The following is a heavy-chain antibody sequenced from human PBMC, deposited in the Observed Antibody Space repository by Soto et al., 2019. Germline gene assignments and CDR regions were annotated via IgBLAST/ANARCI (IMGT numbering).Heavy chain of an antibody. D-gene: IGHD2-21*02. Sequence: SETLSLTCAVYGGSFSGYYWSWIRQPPGKGLEWIGEINHSGSTNYNPSLKSRVTISVDTSKNQFSLKLSSVTAADTAVYYCARGYCGGDCYDYYYYGMDVWGQGTTVTVSS. CDR1: GGSFSGYY. V-gene: IGHV4-34*01. CDR2: INHSGST. CDR3: ARGYCGGDCYDYYYYGMDV. J-gene: IGHJ6*02.